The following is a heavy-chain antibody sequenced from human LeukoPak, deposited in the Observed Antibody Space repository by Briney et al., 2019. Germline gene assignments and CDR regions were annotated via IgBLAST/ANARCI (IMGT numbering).Heavy chain of an antibody. CDR3: ATLPGIMSHGRFDY. Sequence: AGGSLRLSCAASGFTFSSYSMNWVRQAPGKGLEWVSSISSSSSYIYYADSVKGRFTISRDNAKNSLYLQMNSLRAEDTAVYYCATLPGIMSHGRFDYWGQGTLVTVSS. J-gene: IGHJ4*02. V-gene: IGHV3-21*01. D-gene: IGHD3-10*01. CDR1: GFTFSSYS. CDR2: ISSSSSYI.